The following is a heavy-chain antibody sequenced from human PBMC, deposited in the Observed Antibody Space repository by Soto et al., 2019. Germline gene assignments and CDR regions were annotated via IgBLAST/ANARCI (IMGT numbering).Heavy chain of an antibody. D-gene: IGHD5-12*01. CDR3: ARVARDSGYDYPDAFAI. J-gene: IGHJ3*02. CDR2: TYYRSKWYN. V-gene: IGHV6-1*01. CDR1: GDSVSSNVAA. Sequence: SPALSLTRAIPGDSVSSNVAAWSWISQSPSRGLEWLGRTYYRSKWYNDYAVSVKSRITINPDTSKDQFSLQLNSVSPDDTAVYYCARVARDSGYDYPDAFAIRGQGTVVTV.